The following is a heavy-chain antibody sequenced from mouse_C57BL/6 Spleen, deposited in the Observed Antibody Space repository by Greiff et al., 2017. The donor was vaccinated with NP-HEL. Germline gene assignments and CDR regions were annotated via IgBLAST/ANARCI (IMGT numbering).Heavy chain of an antibody. D-gene: IGHD1-1*01. Sequence: QVQLQQPGAELVKPGASVKMSCKASGYTFTSYWITWVKQRPGQGLEWIGDIYPGSGSTNYNEKFKSKATLTVDTSSSTAYMQLSSLTSEDSAVYYCARSRSGPYYFDYWGQGTTLTVSS. CDR1: GYTFTSYW. CDR3: ARSRSGPYYFDY. CDR2: IYPGSGST. J-gene: IGHJ2*01. V-gene: IGHV1-55*01.